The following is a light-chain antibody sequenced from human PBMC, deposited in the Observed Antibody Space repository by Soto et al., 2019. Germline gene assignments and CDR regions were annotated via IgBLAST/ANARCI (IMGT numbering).Light chain of an antibody. J-gene: IGKJ5*01. CDR3: QQRCNWPIT. CDR2: DAS. V-gene: IGKV3-11*01. CDR1: QSVDSY. Sequence: EIVLTQSPATLSLSPGERATLSCRASQSVDSYLAWYQQKPGQAPRLLIYDASNMATGIPARFSGSGSGTDFTLTISSLEPEDFAVYYCQQRCNWPITFGQGTRLEIK.